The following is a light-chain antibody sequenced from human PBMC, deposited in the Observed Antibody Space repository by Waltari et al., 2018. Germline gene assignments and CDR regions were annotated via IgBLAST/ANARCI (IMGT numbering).Light chain of an antibody. V-gene: IGLV3-1*01. CDR2: QDT. J-gene: IGLJ2*01. CDR1: KLGNKS. Sequence: SYELTQPPSVSVSPGQTVSITCSGDKLGNKSVCWYQQKPGQSPVLVIYQDTVRPSGISERFAGSNSGNTATLTISVTQAADEAEYYCQASDSSTAVVFGGGTKLTVL. CDR3: QASDSSTAVV.